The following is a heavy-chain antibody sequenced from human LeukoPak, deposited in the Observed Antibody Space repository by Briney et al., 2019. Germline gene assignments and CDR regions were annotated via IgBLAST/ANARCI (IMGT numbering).Heavy chain of an antibody. D-gene: IGHD1-26*01. V-gene: IGHV1-2*02. Sequence: ASVKVSCKASGYTFTGYYMHWVRQAPGQGLEWMGWINPNSGGTNYAQKFQGRVTMTRDTSISTAYMELSRLRSDDTAVYYCARGEAMVGATIDYWGQGTLVTVSS. J-gene: IGHJ4*02. CDR3: ARGEAMVGATIDY. CDR1: GYTFTGYY. CDR2: INPNSGGT.